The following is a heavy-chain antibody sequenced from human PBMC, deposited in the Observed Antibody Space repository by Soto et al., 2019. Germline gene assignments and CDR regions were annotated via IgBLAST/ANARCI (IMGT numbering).Heavy chain of an antibody. D-gene: IGHD3-10*01. CDR3: ARDLTMVRGVINHYFDY. CDR2: ISYDGSNK. V-gene: IGHV3-30-3*01. CDR1: GFTFSSYA. J-gene: IGHJ4*02. Sequence: GGSLRLSCAASGFTFSSYAMHWVRQAPGKGLEWVAVISYDGSNKYYADSVKGRFTISRDNSKNTLYLQMNSLRAEDTAVYYCARDLTMVRGVINHYFDYWGQGTLVTVSS.